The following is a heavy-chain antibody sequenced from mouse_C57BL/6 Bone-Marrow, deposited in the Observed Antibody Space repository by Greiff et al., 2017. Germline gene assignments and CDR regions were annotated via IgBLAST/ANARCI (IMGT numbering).Heavy chain of an antibody. J-gene: IGHJ2*01. Sequence: VQLQQSGAELARPGASVKLSCKASGYTFTSYGISWVKQRTGQGLEWIGEIYPRSGNTYYNEKFKGKATLTADKSSSTAYMELRSLTSEDSAVYFCAVGGYCPYYFDYWGQGTTLTVSS. V-gene: IGHV1-81*01. D-gene: IGHD2-3*01. CDR3: AVGGYCPYYFDY. CDR2: IYPRSGNT. CDR1: GYTFTSYG.